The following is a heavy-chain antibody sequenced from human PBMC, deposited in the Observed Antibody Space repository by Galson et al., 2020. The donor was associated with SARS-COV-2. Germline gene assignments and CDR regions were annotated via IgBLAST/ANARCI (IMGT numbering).Heavy chain of an antibody. CDR1: GFTFSSYW. V-gene: IGHV3-7*01. D-gene: IGHD3-10*01. CDR3: ARGQWFGNLLYLDY. Sequence: GESLKISCAASGFTFSSYWMSWVRQAPGKGLEWVANIKEHGSETYYVDSVKGRFTISRDNAKNSLYLQMNSLRVEDTAVYYCARGQWFGNLLYLDYWGQGTLVTVSS. J-gene: IGHJ4*02. CDR2: IKEHGSET.